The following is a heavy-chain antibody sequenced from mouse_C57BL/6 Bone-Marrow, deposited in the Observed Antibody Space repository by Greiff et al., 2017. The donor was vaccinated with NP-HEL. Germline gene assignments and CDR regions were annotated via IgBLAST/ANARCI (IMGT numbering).Heavy chain of an antibody. CDR2: INPSSGYT. CDR1: GYTFTSYT. CDR3: ARDGLRYHGGRYFDV. D-gene: IGHD3-1*01. J-gene: IGHJ1*03. V-gene: IGHV1-4*01. Sequence: QVHVKQSGAELARPGASVKMSCKASGYTFTSYTMHWVKQRPGQGLEWIGYINPSSGYTKYNQKFKDKATLTADKSSSTAYMQLSSLTSEDSAVYYCARDGLRYHGGRYFDVWGTGTTVTVSS.